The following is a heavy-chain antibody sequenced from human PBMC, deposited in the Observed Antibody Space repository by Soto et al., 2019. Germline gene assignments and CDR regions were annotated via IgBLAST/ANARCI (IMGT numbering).Heavy chain of an antibody. D-gene: IGHD3-16*01. CDR3: AREFPYYVCIDSYLDH. CDR1: GDSVSGNSAA. J-gene: IGHJ4*02. V-gene: IGHV6-1*01. Sequence: SQTLSLTCAISGDSVSGNSAAWNWIRQSPSRGLEWLGRKYYRSRWYNDYAVSVKSRITVTPDTSKNQLSLHLNSVTPEDPAVYYCAREFPYYVCIDSYLDHWGQGALVTVSS. CDR2: KYYRSRWYN.